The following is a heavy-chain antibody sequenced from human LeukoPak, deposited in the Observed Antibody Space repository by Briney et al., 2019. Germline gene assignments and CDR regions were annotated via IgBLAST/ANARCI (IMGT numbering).Heavy chain of an antibody. CDR2: IYYSVFYTGST. J-gene: IGHJ3*02. D-gene: IGHD2-21*02. CDR1: GGSITSGAFY. Sequence: SETLSLTCTVSGGSITSGAFYWGWIRQPPGKELEWLGSIYYSVFYTGSTYYNPSLKSRVTMSVDTSKNLFSLKLSSVTAADTAVYYCASSRGVVTAYDIWGQGTMVTVSS. V-gene: IGHV4-39*07. CDR3: ASSRGVVTAYDI.